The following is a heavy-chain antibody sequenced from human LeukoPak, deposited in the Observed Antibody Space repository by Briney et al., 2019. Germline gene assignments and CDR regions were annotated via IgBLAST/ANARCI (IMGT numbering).Heavy chain of an antibody. Sequence: KPGRSLRLSCTAPGFTFGDYAMSWYRQAPGKGLEWVGFIRSKAYGGTTEYAASVKGRFTISRDDSKSIAYLQMNSLKAEDTAVYYCTRASYSYGFYGMDVWGQGTTVTVSS. CDR3: TRASYSYGFYGMDV. J-gene: IGHJ6*02. CDR2: IRSKAYGGTT. V-gene: IGHV3-49*05. CDR1: GFTFGDYA. D-gene: IGHD5-18*01.